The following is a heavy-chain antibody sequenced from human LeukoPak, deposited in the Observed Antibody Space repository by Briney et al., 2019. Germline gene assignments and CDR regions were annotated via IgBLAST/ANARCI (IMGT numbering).Heavy chain of an antibody. CDR3: ARDGVANYDFWSAPNY. CDR1: GFTFSSYS. CDR2: ISSRSSYI. V-gene: IGHV3-21*01. D-gene: IGHD3-3*01. J-gene: IGHJ4*02. Sequence: GGSLRLSCAASGFTFSSYSMNWVRQAPGKGLEWVSSISSRSSYIYYADSVKGRFTISRDNAKNSLYLQMNSLRAEDTAVYYCARDGVANYDFWSAPNYWGQGTLVTVSS.